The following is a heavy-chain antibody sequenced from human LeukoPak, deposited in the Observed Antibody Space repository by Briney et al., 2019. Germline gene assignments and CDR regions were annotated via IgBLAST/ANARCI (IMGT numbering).Heavy chain of an antibody. V-gene: IGHV1-8*01. CDR1: GYTCTSYD. J-gene: IGHJ4*02. D-gene: IGHD2-2*01. CDR3: ARGLVVVPAALDY. CDR2: MNPNSGNT. Sequence: ASVRVSCKASGYTCTSYDINWVRQATGQGLEWMGWMNPNSGNTGYAQKFQGRVTMTRNTSISTAYMELSSLRSEDTAVYYCARGLVVVPAALDYWGQGTLVTVSS.